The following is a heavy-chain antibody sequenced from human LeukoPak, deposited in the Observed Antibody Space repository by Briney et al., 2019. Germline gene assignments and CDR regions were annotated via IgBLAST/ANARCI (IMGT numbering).Heavy chain of an antibody. J-gene: IGHJ4*02. CDR1: GFTFSSYA. V-gene: IGHV3-23*01. CDR3: AKLVGNSDFDF. Sequence: SLRLSCAASGFTFSSYAMSWVRQAPGKGLEWVSAMSGGGGSTNYADAVKGRFTISIDNSKNTLYLQMNSLRAEDTAVYYCAKLVGNSDFDFWGQGTLVTVSS. CDR2: MSGGGGST. D-gene: IGHD4-23*01.